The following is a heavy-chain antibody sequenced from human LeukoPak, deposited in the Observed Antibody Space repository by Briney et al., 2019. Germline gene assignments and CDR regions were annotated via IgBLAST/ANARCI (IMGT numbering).Heavy chain of an antibody. V-gene: IGHV3-23*01. D-gene: IGHD5-18*01. J-gene: IGHJ4*02. Sequence: GGSLRLSCAASGFTFSSYAMSWVRQAPGKGLEWVSAVSSSGGSTNYADYVKGQFTFSRDNSKNTVYLHMNNLRAEDTAVYYCAKEGRKTGNTYGYEYDCWGQGTLVTVSS. CDR1: GFTFSSYA. CDR2: VSSSGGST. CDR3: AKEGRKTGNTYGYEYDC.